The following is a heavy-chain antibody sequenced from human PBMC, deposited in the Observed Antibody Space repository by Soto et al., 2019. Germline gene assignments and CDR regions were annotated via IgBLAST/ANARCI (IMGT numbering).Heavy chain of an antibody. V-gene: IGHV4-4*02. CDR3: AVPGDGDFDC. CDR2: VYHSGTT. J-gene: IGHJ4*02. CDR1: GASIGTNNW. Sequence: PSETLSLTCAVSGASIGTNNWWSWVRQPPGKGLEWIGEVYHSGTTNCNPSLKSRVTISIDNSKNQFSLRLTSMTAADTAVYYCAVPGDGDFDCWSQGTLVTVSS.